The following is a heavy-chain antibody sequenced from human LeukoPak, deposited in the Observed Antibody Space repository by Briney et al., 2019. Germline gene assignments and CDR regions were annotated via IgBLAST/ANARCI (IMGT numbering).Heavy chain of an antibody. Sequence: PSETLSLTCTVSGGSISSGSYYWGWIRQPPGKGLEWIGSIYYSGSTYYKPSLKSRVTISLDTSKNQFSLKLSSVTAADTAVYYCARRLNYYDSSGYLLSWGQGTLVTVSS. CDR2: IYYSGST. CDR3: ARRLNYYDSSGYLLS. D-gene: IGHD3-22*01. CDR1: GGSISSGSYY. J-gene: IGHJ4*02. V-gene: IGHV4-39*07.